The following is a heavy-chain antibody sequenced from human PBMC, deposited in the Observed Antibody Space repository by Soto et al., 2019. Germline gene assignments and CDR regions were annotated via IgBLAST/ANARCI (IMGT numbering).Heavy chain of an antibody. CDR1: GGSISSSSYY. V-gene: IGHV4-39*01. CDR3: ARHLGSSSWRPFDY. J-gene: IGHJ4*02. CDR2: IYYSGST. Sequence: QLQLQESGPGLVKPSETLSLTCTVSGGSISSSSYYWGWIRQPPGKGLEWIGSIYYSGSTYYNPSLKSRVTISVDTSKNQFSLKLSSVTAADTAVYYCARHLGSSSWRPFDYWGQGTLVTVSS. D-gene: IGHD6-13*01.